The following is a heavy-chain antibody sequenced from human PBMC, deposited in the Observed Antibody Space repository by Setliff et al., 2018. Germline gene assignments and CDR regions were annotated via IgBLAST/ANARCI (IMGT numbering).Heavy chain of an antibody. V-gene: IGHV3-48*04. CDR2: ISSGSANI. CDR3: AREPPVLGRGLDY. CDR1: GFTFSNAW. Sequence: HPGGSLRLSCAASGFTFSNAWMSWVRQAPGKGLEWVGQISSGSANIYYADSVKGRFTISRDNDKKSLYLQMNSLKGDDTAVYYCAREPPVLGRGLDYWGQGTLVTVSS. D-gene: IGHD1-26*01. J-gene: IGHJ4*02.